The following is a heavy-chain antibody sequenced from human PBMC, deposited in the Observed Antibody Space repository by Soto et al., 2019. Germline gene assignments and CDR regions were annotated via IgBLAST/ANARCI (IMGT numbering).Heavy chain of an antibody. J-gene: IGHJ4*02. CDR1: GFAVSSNY. CDR2: IYGGGTT. V-gene: IGHV3-53*01. CDR3: VQTTGWPGFDF. Sequence: GGSLRLSCAASGFAVSSNYLTCVRQPPGKVLVCVLVIYGGGTTYYADSVKGRFTISRDTSKNTLYLQLNSLRAEDTAVYYCVQTTGWPGFDFWGQGT. D-gene: IGHD6-19*01.